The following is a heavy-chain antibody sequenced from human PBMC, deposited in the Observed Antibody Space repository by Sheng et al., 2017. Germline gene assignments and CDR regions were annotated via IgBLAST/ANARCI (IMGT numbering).Heavy chain of an antibody. Sequence: EVQLVESGGGLVQPGGSLKLSCAASGFTFSGSAMHWVHQASGKGLEWVGRIRSKANSYATAYAASVKGRFTISRDDSKNTAYLQMNSLKTEDTAVYYCIGSGYYNTDYWGQGTLVTVSS. CDR3: IGSGYYNTDY. V-gene: IGHV3-73*02. D-gene: IGHD3-22*01. J-gene: IGHJ4*02. CDR2: IRSKANSYAT. CDR1: GFTFSGSA.